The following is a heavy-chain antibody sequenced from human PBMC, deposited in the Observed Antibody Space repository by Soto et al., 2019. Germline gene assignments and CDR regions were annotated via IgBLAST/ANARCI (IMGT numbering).Heavy chain of an antibody. D-gene: IGHD2-2*02. Sequence: EVQLLDSGGGLVQPGGSLRLSCAASGFMFSCCAMSWVRQAPGKGLEWVSTIHGDGDYSHYTDSVEGRFSISRDNSRNRLYLQMNSLRGDDRAVYYSAKTRGGGGYTNWCFAVWGRGTLVTVSS. CDR2: IHGDGDYS. J-gene: IGHJ2*01. CDR3: AKTRGGGGYTNWCFAV. CDR1: GFMFSCCA. V-gene: IGHV3-23*01.